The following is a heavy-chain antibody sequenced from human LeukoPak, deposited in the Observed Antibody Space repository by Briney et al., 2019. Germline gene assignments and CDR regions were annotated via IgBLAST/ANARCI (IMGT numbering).Heavy chain of an antibody. J-gene: IGHJ4*02. CDR2: ISAYNVNA. CDR1: GYTFVSRG. V-gene: IGHV1-18*01. CDR3: AKENGNWGTFDY. Sequence: ASVKVSCKAAGYTFVSRGISWVRLAPGQGLEWMGWISAYNVNAEYAQKFQGRVTMTTDTTTNTAFLELTSLRSDDTAVYYCAKENGNWGTFDYWGQGTLVTVSS. D-gene: IGHD7-27*01.